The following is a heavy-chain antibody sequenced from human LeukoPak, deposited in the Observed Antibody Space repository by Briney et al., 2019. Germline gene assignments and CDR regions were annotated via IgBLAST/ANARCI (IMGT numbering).Heavy chain of an antibody. CDR2: ISGSGDIT. Sequence: GGSLRLSCADSGFTFRNYAMSWVRQAPGKGLEWVSTISGSGDITYYADSVKGRFTISRDNSKNTLYLQLNSLRAEDTAVYYCAKPTNIAAVLYDYWGQGTLVTVSS. CDR3: AKPTNIAAVLYDY. J-gene: IGHJ4*02. V-gene: IGHV3-23*01. D-gene: IGHD6-13*01. CDR1: GFTFRNYA.